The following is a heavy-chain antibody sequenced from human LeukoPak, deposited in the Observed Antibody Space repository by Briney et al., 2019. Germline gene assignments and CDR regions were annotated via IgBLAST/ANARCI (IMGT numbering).Heavy chain of an antibody. CDR2: IYSGGST. J-gene: IGHJ4*02. D-gene: IGHD2-2*01. CDR3: VKGRLSSTGLDF. V-gene: IGHV3-66*01. Sequence: GSLRLSCAASGFTVSSNYMSWVRQAPGKGLEWVSVIYSGGSTYYADSVKGRFTISRDNSKNTLYLQMNSLRAEDTAVYYCVKGRLSSTGLDFWGQGTLVTVSS. CDR1: GFTVSSNY.